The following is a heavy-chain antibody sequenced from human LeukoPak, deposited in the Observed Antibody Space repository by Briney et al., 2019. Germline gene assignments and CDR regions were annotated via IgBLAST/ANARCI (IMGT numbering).Heavy chain of an antibody. V-gene: IGHV1-8*01. CDR1: GYTFTSYD. CDR2: MNPNSGNT. J-gene: IGHJ4*02. CDR3: ARDVSPRITMIVVAPGDS. Sequence: GASVKVSCKASGYTFTSYDINWVRQATGQGLEWMGWMNPNSGNTGYAQKFQGRVTMTRNTSISTAYMELSSLRSEDTAVYYCARDVSPRITMIVVAPGDSWGQGTLVTVSS. D-gene: IGHD3-22*01.